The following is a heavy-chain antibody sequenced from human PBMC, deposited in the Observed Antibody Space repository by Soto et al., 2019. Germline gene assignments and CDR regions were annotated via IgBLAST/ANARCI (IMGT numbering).Heavy chain of an antibody. CDR2: TNPNSGGT. CDR1: GYTFTGYY. CDR3: ARGPEGLRFLEWLGPYYYYGMDV. V-gene: IGHV1-2*04. Sequence: ASVKVSCKASGYTFTGYYMHWVRQAPGQGLEWMGWTNPNSGGTNYAQKYQGWVTMTRDTSISTAYMELSRLRSDDTAVYYCARGPEGLRFLEWLGPYYYYGMDVWGQGTTVTVSS. J-gene: IGHJ6*02. D-gene: IGHD3-3*01.